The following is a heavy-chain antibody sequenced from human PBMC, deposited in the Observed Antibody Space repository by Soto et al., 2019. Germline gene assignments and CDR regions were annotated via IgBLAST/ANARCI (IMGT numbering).Heavy chain of an antibody. CDR1: GFSLSTTGVG. J-gene: IGHJ5*02. Sequence: QITLKESGPTLVKPTQTLTLTCTFSGFSLSTTGVGVGWIRQPPGKALEWLALIHWDDDKRYSPSLKSRLTTAKNSSKNQVVLIMTDLGPVDTATYYCAYTHASYDLWRGYSAWGQGTLVTVSS. CDR2: IHWDDDK. CDR3: AYTHASYDLWRGYSA. D-gene: IGHD3-3*01. V-gene: IGHV2-5*02.